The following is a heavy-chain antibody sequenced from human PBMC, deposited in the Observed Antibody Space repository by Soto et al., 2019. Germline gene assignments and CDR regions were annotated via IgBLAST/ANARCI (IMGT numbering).Heavy chain of an antibody. CDR1: GGTFSSYA. Sequence: QVQLVQSGAEVKKPGSSAKVSCKASGGTFSSYAISWVRQAPGQGLEWMGGIIPIFGTANYAQKFQGRVTITADKSTSTAYMELSSLRSEDTAVYYCARAYYDFWSGYYMSGGFYFDYWGQGTLVTVSS. J-gene: IGHJ4*02. CDR2: IIPIFGTA. CDR3: ARAYYDFWSGYYMSGGFYFDY. D-gene: IGHD3-3*01. V-gene: IGHV1-69*06.